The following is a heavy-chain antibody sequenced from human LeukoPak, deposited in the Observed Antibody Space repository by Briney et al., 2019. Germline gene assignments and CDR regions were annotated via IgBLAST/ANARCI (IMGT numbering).Heavy chain of an antibody. J-gene: IGHJ5*02. CDR3: ARSEDYGDLNWFDP. D-gene: IGHD4-17*01. Sequence: ASVKVSCKASGYTFTSYGISWVRQAPGQGLEWMGWISAYNGNTNYAQKLQGRVTMTTDTSTSTAYMELRSLRSVDTAVYYCARSEDYGDLNWFDPWGQGTLVTVSS. CDR1: GYTFTSYG. V-gene: IGHV1-18*01. CDR2: ISAYNGNT.